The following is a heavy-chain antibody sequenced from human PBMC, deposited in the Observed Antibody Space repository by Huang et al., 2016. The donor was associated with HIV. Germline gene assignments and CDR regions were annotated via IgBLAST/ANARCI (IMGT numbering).Heavy chain of an antibody. J-gene: IGHJ4*02. Sequence: QVQLEQWGARLLKPSETPSLTCAVYGESLSDFFWSWIRQPPGKGLEWIGEINQSGRTNYNPSLKSRVTIAVDTSKKQFSLKLKSVTAADTSMYYCARGRGSSWSLFDTWGQGSLVTVFS. CDR2: INQSGRT. D-gene: IGHD6-13*01. CDR1: GESLSDFF. V-gene: IGHV4-34*02. CDR3: ARGRGSSWSLFDT.